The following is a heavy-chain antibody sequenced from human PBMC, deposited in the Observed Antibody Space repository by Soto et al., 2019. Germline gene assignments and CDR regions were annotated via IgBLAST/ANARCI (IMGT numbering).Heavy chain of an antibody. Sequence: SETLSLTCTVSGGSISSGGYYWSWIRQHPGKGLEWIGYIYYSGSTYYNPSLKSRVTISVDTSKNQFSLKLSSVTAADTAVYYCARTSGVSWGGDSVWGVGWFDPWGQGTLVTVSS. CDR3: ARTSGVSWGGDSVWGVGWFDP. J-gene: IGHJ5*02. CDR2: IYYSGST. CDR1: GGSISSGGYY. V-gene: IGHV4-31*03. D-gene: IGHD2-21*02.